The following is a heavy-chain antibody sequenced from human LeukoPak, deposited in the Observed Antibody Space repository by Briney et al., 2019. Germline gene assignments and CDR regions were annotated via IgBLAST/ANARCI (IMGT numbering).Heavy chain of an antibody. V-gene: IGHV3-33*01. CDR2: IRYDGRNK. D-gene: IGHD6-13*01. J-gene: IGHJ4*02. CDR3: ARDLYSRTLDH. Sequence: GRSLRLSCAASGFTFSTYGFHWVRQAPGKGLEWVAVIRYDGRNKYYADSVKGRFTTSRDNSKNTVYLQMNSLRDEDTAVYYCARDLYSRTLDHWGQGTLVTVSS. CDR1: GFTFSTYG.